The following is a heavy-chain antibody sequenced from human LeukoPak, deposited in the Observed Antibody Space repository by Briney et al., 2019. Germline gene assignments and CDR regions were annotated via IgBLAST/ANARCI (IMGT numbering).Heavy chain of an antibody. CDR1: GYSISSGYY. CDR2: IYHSGST. Sequence: TSETLSLTCTVSGYSISSGYYWGWIRQPPGKGLEWIGSIYHSGSTYYNPSLKSRVTISVDTSKNQFSLKLSSVTAADTAVYYCARGGHRVGVTIGLFDYWGQGTLVTVSS. V-gene: IGHV4-38-2*02. D-gene: IGHD1-26*01. J-gene: IGHJ4*02. CDR3: ARGGHRVGVTIGLFDY.